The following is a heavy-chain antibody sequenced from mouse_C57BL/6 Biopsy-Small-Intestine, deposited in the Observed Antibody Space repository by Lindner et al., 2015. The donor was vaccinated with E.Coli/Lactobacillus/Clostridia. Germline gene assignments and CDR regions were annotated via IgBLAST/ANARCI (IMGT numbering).Heavy chain of an antibody. CDR3: ARRAYGSGYAMDY. J-gene: IGHJ4*01. CDR2: ISSGSSTI. CDR1: GFTFSDYG. D-gene: IGHD1-1*01. Sequence: VQLQESGGGLVKPGGSLKLSCAASGFTFSDYGMHWVRQAPEKGLEWVAYISSGSSTIYYADTVKGRFTISRDNAKNTLFLQMTSLRSEDTAMYYCARRAYGSGYAMDYWGQGTSVTVSS. V-gene: IGHV5-17*01.